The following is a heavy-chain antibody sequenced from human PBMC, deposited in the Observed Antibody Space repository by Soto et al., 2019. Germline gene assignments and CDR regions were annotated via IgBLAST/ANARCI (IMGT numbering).Heavy chain of an antibody. D-gene: IGHD3-3*01. J-gene: IGHJ4*02. CDR3: ARHQQYYDFWSGYVYYFDY. V-gene: IGHV4-39*01. Sequence: QLQLQESGPGLVKPSETLSLTCTVSGGSISSSSYYWGWIRQPPGKGLEWIGSIYYSGSTYYNPSLKSRVTISVDTSKNQFSLKLSSVTAADTAVYYCARHQQYYDFWSGYVYYFDYSGQGTLVTVSS. CDR2: IYYSGST. CDR1: GGSISSSSYY.